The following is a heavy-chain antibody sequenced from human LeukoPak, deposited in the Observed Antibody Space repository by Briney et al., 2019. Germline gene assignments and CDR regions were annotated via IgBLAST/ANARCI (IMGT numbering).Heavy chain of an antibody. CDR1: GGSISSHY. J-gene: IGHJ3*02. V-gene: IGHV4-59*11. Sequence: SETLSLTCTVSGGSISSHYWSWIRQPPGKGLEWIGYIYYSGSANYNPSLKSRVTISVDTSKNQFSLKLSSVTAADTAVYYCARVDHYYDSSGYYYGAFDIWGQGTMVTVSS. CDR2: IYYSGSA. CDR3: ARVDHYYDSSGYYYGAFDI. D-gene: IGHD3-22*01.